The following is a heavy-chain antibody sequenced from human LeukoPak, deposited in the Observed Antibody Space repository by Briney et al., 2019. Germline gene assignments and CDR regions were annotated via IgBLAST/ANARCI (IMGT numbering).Heavy chain of an antibody. J-gene: IGHJ4*02. D-gene: IGHD3-10*01. CDR1: GFTFSSYG. V-gene: IGHV3-30*03. CDR2: ISYDGGNK. CDR3: ARGQGYGSGSPYYFDY. Sequence: GGSLRLSCAASGFTFSSYGMHWVRQAPGKGLEWVAVISYDGGNKYYADSVKGRFTISRDNSKNTLYLQMNSLRAEDTAVYYCARGQGYGSGSPYYFDYWGQGTLVTVSS.